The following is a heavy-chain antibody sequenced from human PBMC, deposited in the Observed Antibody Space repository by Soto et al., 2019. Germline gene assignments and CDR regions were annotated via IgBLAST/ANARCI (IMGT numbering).Heavy chain of an antibody. J-gene: IGHJ4*02. CDR1: GGSISSYY. D-gene: IGHD6-13*01. CDR3: ARVNPYFNSWARIFDY. CDR2: IYYSGST. V-gene: IGHV4-59*01. Sequence: PSETLSLTCTVSGGSISSYYWSWIRQPPGKGLEWIGYIYYSGSTNYNPSLKSRVTISVDTSKNQFSLKMSSVTAADTAVYYCARVNPYFNSWARIFDYWGQGTLVTVSS.